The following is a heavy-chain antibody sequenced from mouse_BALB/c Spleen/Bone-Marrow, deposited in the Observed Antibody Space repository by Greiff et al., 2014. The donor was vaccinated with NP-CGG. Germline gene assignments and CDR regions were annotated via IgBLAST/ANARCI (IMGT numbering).Heavy chain of an antibody. CDR2: IDPANGST. CDR3: APYYCGSSQFAY. J-gene: IGHJ3*01. Sequence: VQLQQSGAELVKPGASVKLSCTASGFNFKDSYMHWVKQRPEQGLEWIGRIDPANGSTKFDQRFQGKATLTADTSSNTAYLQHSSLTSEDTAVYYCAPYYCGSSQFAYWGQGTLVTVSA. CDR1: GFNFKDSY. V-gene: IGHV14-3*02. D-gene: IGHD1-1*01.